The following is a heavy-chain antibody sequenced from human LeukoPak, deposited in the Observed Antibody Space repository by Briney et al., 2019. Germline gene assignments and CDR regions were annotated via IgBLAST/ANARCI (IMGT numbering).Heavy chain of an antibody. V-gene: IGHV4-34*01. CDR3: AREGVVAATMVLFDY. Sequence: SETLSLTCAVYGGSFSGYYWSWIRQPPEKGLEWIGEINHSGSTNYNPSLKSRVTISVDTSKNQFSPKLSSVTAADTAVYYCAREGVVAATMVLFDYWGQGTLVTVSS. CDR2: INHSGST. CDR1: GGSFSGYY. J-gene: IGHJ4*02. D-gene: IGHD2-15*01.